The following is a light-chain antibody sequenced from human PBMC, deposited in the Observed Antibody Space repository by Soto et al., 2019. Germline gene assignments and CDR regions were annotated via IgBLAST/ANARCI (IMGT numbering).Light chain of an antibody. V-gene: IGLV2-8*01. CDR3: SSSAGSNIPVV. CDR2: EVS. J-gene: IGLJ2*01. Sequence: QSVLTQPPSASGSPGQSVTISCTGTSSDVGGYNCVSWYQQHPGKAPKLMIYEVSKRPSGVPDRFSGSKSGNTASLTVSGLQAEDEADYYCSSSAGSNIPVVFGGGTKLTVL. CDR1: SSDVGGYNC.